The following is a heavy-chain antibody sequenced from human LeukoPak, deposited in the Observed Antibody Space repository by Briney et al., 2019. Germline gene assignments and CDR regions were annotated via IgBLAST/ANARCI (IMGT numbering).Heavy chain of an antibody. Sequence: PGGSLRLSCAASGFTFSSYSMNWVRQAPGKGLEWVSYISSSSSTIYYADSVKGRFTISRDNAKNSLYLQTNSLRAEDTAVYYCAREWGPWDGYNDPPHYYYYMDVWGKGTTVTISS. D-gene: IGHD5-24*01. V-gene: IGHV3-48*04. CDR1: GFTFSSYS. CDR3: AREWGPWDGYNDPPHYYYYMDV. CDR2: ISSSSSTI. J-gene: IGHJ6*03.